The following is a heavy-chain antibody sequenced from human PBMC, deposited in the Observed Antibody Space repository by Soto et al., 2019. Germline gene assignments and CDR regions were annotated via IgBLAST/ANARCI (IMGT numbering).Heavy chain of an antibody. J-gene: IGHJ5*02. CDR1: GYTFTSYA. CDR2: INTGNGNT. V-gene: IGHV1-3*04. Sequence: ASVKVSCKASGYTFTSYAMHWVRQDPGQRLEWMGWINTGNGNTKYSQKFQGRFTITRDTSASTAYMELSSLRSDDTAVYYCARDAIAAAGRRINWLYPWGQGTLVTVSS. CDR3: ARDAIAAAGRRINWLYP. D-gene: IGHD6-13*01.